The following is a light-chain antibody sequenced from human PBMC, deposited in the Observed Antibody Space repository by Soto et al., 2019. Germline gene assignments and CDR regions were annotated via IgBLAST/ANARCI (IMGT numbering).Light chain of an antibody. CDR2: GAS. V-gene: IGKV3-20*01. J-gene: IGKJ3*01. CDR1: QSVYVN. Sequence: EIVLTQSPGTLSLSPGEGATLSCRASQSVYVNLAWYQQKPGQSPRLLIYGASTRATDIPDRFSGSWSDTDFALTISRLEAEDFAVYYCQQYSGSPFTFGPGTKVNIK. CDR3: QQYSGSPFT.